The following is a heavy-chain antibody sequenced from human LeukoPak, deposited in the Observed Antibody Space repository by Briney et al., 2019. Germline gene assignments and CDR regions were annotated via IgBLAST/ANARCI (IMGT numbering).Heavy chain of an antibody. V-gene: IGHV3-48*03. Sequence: GGSLRLSCAASGFTFSSYEMNWVRQAPGKGLEWVSYISSSGSTIYYADSVKGRFTISRDNAKNSLYLQMNSLRAEDTAVYYCARVEVATVFYCYYGMDVWGQGTTVTVSS. CDR3: ARVEVATVFYCYYGMDV. CDR1: GFTFSSYE. CDR2: ISSSGSTI. D-gene: IGHD5-12*01. J-gene: IGHJ6*02.